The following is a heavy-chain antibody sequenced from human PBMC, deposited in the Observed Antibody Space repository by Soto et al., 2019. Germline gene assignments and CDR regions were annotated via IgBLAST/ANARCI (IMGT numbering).Heavy chain of an antibody. D-gene: IGHD3-3*01. J-gene: IGHJ3*02. CDR1: GITVSTSY. V-gene: IGHV3-66*01. Sequence: EVQLVESGGGLVQPGGSLRLSCAASGITVSTSYMTWVRQAPGKGLEWVSIIYSDGSTYYADSVKGRFTISRDNSKNTLHLEMNTLRAEDTAVYYCARVVFTTSRAFDIWGQGTMVTVSS. CDR3: ARVVFTTSRAFDI. CDR2: IYSDGST.